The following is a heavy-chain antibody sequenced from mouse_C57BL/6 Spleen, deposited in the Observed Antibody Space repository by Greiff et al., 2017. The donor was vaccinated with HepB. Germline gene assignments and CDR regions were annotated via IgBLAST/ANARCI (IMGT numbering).Heavy chain of an antibody. CDR2: IYPGSGST. V-gene: IGHV1-55*01. J-gene: IGHJ4*01. CDR1: GYTFTSYW. Sequence: QVQLQQPGAELVKPGASVKMSCTASGYTFTSYWITWVKQRPGQGLEWIGDIYPGSGSTNYNEKFKSKATLTVDTSSSTAYMQLSILTSEDSAVYYCARACYDYAMDYWGQGTSVTVSS. D-gene: IGHD1-3*01. CDR3: ARACYDYAMDY.